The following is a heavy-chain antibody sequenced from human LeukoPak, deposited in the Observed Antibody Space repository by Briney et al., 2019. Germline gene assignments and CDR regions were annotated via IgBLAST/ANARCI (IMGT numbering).Heavy chain of an antibody. Sequence: PGGSLRLSCVASGFTFSSYAMSWVLQAPGKGLEWVSAISGSGGSTYYADSVKGRFTISRDSSKKTLYLQMNSLRAEDTAVYYCAKDPASGDRLGYWGQGTLVTVSS. CDR2: ISGSGGST. D-gene: IGHD2-21*02. CDR3: AKDPASGDRLGY. J-gene: IGHJ4*02. CDR1: GFTFSSYA. V-gene: IGHV3-23*01.